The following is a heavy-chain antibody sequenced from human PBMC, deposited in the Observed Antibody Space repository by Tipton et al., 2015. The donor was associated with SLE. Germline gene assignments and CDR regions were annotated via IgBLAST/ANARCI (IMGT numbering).Heavy chain of an antibody. Sequence: TLSLTCTVSGGSISSYYWTWIRQPPGKGLKCIGYIYTSGSTNYNPSLKSRVTVSVDTSKNQFSLKLSSVTAADTAVYYCARHVPELGYYYYGMDVWGQGTTVTVSS. CDR1: GGSISSYY. CDR2: IYTSGST. CDR3: ARHVPELGYYYYGMDV. D-gene: IGHD1-14*01. V-gene: IGHV4-4*09. J-gene: IGHJ6*02.